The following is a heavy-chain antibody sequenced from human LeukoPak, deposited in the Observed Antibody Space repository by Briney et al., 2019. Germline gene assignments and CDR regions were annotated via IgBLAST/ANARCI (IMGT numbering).Heavy chain of an antibody. CDR2: ISYDGSNK. D-gene: IGHD7-27*01. CDR3: AKVSRNWGSFDY. J-gene: IGHJ4*02. CDR1: GFTFSSYW. V-gene: IGHV3-30*18. Sequence: GGSLRLSCAASGFTFSSYWMSWVRQAPGKGLEWVAVISYDGSNKYYADSVKGRFTISRDNSKNTLYLQMNSLRAEDTALYYCAKVSRNWGSFDYWGQGTLVTVSS.